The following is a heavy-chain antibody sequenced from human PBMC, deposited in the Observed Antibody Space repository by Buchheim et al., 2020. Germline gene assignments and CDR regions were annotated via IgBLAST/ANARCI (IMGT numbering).Heavy chain of an antibody. J-gene: IGHJ4*02. CDR1: GFTFSSYA. Sequence: EVQLLESGGGLVQPGGSLRLSCAASGFTFSSYAMTWVRQAPGKGLEWVSTLSGSGGSTYYADSVKGRFTISRDNSKNKLDLQMHSLRAEDTAVYYCANSRYGDYGNGMYYFDYWGQGTL. D-gene: IGHD4-17*01. CDR3: ANSRYGDYGNGMYYFDY. CDR2: LSGSGGST. V-gene: IGHV3-23*01.